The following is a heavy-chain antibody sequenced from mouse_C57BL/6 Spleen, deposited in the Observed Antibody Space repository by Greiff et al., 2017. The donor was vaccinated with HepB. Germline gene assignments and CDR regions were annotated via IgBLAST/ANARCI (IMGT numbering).Heavy chain of an antibody. CDR1: GFTFSSYT. CDR3: ARSDYYGSTPYAMDY. D-gene: IGHD1-1*01. J-gene: IGHJ4*01. V-gene: IGHV5-9*01. CDR2: ISGGGGNT. Sequence: DVMLVESGGGLVKPGGSLKLSCAASGFTFSSYTMSWVRQTPEKRLEWVATISGGGGNTYYPDSVKGRFTISRDNAKNTLYLQMSSLRSEDTALYYCARSDYYGSTPYAMDYWGKGTSVTVSS.